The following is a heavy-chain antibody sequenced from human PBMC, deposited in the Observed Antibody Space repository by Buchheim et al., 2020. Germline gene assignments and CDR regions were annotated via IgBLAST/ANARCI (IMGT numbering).Heavy chain of an antibody. V-gene: IGHV3-23*01. J-gene: IGHJ3*01. CDR2: IGGSGDST. CDR1: GFTFRNYA. CDR3: AKGGSDGPDALNA. D-gene: IGHD5-24*01. Sequence: LESGGGLVQPGGSLRLSCAASGFTFRNYAMNWVRQALGRGLEWISTIGGSGDSTYYAESVKGRFTVSRDNSKNTMYLQMNSLRVEDTARYYCAKGGSDGPDALNAWGQGT.